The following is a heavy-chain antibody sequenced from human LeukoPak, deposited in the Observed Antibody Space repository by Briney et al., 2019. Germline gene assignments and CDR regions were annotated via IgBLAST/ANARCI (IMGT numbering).Heavy chain of an antibody. CDR3: AKWRGGYYDFWSGYPNWFDP. J-gene: IGHJ5*02. CDR1: GFTFSSYA. D-gene: IGHD3-3*01. Sequence: PGGSLRLSCAASGFTFSSYAMSWVRQAPGKGLEWVSAISGSGGSTYYADSVKGRFTISRDNSKNTLYLQMNSLRAEDTAVYYCAKWRGGYYDFWSGYPNWFDPWGQGTLGTVSS. V-gene: IGHV3-23*01. CDR2: ISGSGGST.